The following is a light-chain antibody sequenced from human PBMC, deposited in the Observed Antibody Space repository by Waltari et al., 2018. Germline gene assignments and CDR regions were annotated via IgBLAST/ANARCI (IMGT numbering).Light chain of an antibody. J-gene: IGLJ1*01. CDR2: EVI. CDR1: TSDVGNYDL. V-gene: IGLV2-23*02. CDR3: CSYAGRGTYV. Sequence: QSALTQPASVSGTPGQSITISCTGTTSDVGNYDLVSWYQQHPGQAPKLLICEVIKRPSGVFSRCAGSKSCNTASLTISGLQAEDEADYYCCSYAGRGTYVFGSGTKVTV.